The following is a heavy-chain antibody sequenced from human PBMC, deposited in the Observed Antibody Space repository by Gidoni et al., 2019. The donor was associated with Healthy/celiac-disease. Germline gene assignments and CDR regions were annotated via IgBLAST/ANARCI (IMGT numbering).Heavy chain of an antibody. J-gene: IGHJ6*02. CDR2: IIPILGIA. Sequence: QVQLVQSGPEVNKPVSSVKVACTASGATFSSDAISWVRQAPGQGLEWMGRIIPILGIANYGQKFQGRVTITADKSTSTAYMELSSLRSEDTAVYYCARQAAAEYDYYYGMDVWGQGTTVTVSS. V-gene: IGHV1-69*04. CDR3: ARQAAAEYDYYYGMDV. D-gene: IGHD6-13*01. CDR1: GATFSSDA.